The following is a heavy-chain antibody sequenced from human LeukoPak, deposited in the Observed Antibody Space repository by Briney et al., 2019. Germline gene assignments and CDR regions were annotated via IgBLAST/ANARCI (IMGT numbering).Heavy chain of an antibody. CDR2: IYYSGST. D-gene: IGHD3-10*01. J-gene: IGHJ4*02. Sequence: PSETLSLTCTVSGGSISSYYWSWIRQPPGKGLEWIGYIYYSGSTKYNPSLKSRVTISVDTSKNQFSLKLSSVTAADTAVYYCARHMTMVRGVTSIFDYWGQGTLVTVSS. CDR1: GGSISSYY. CDR3: ARHMTMVRGVTSIFDY. V-gene: IGHV4-59*08.